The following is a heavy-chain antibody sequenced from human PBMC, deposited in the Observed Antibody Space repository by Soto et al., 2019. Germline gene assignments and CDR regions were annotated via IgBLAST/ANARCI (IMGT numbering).Heavy chain of an antibody. Sequence: VGSLRISCAASGFTFSSYGMHWVRQAPGKGLEWVAVIWYDGSNKYYADSVKGRFTISRDNSKNTLYLQMNSLRAEDTAVYYCARSMIVGATYWFDPWGQGTLVTVSS. J-gene: IGHJ5*02. V-gene: IGHV3-33*01. CDR3: ARSMIVGATYWFDP. CDR2: IWYDGSNK. D-gene: IGHD1-26*01. CDR1: GFTFSSYG.